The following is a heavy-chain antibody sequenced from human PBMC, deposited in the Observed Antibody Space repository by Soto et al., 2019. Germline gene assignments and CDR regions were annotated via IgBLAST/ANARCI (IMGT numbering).Heavy chain of an antibody. J-gene: IGHJ4*02. CDR3: AKDQGSSWYEIDY. V-gene: IGHV3-23*01. CDR1: GFSFSNYA. D-gene: IGHD6-13*01. Sequence: XXSLRLSYAASGFSFSNYAVPWVPQAPGKGLEWVSTISGSGGSTYYAASVKGRFTISRDNSKNTLYLQMNSLRAEDTAVYYCAKDQGSSWYEIDYWGQGTLVTVSS. CDR2: ISGSGGST.